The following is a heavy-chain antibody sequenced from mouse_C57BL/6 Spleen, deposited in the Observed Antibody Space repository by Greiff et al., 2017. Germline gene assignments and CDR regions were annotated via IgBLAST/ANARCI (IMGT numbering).Heavy chain of an antibody. CDR3: ARGELGRHYFDY. CDR1: GYTFTSYW. V-gene: IGHV1-69*01. J-gene: IGHJ2*01. Sequence: QVQLKQPGAELVMPGASVKLSCKASGYTFTSYWMHWVKQRPGQGLEWIGEIDPSDSYTNYNQKFKGKSTLTVDKSSSTAYMQLSSLTSEDSAVYYCARGELGRHYFDYWGQGTTLTVSS. CDR2: IDPSDSYT. D-gene: IGHD4-1*01.